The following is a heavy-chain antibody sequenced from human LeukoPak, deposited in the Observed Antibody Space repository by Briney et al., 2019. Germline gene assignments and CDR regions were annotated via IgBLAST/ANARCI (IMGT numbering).Heavy chain of an antibody. D-gene: IGHD1-26*01. V-gene: IGHV3-48*02. CDR2: ISSSSSTI. J-gene: IGHJ4*02. CDR1: GFTFSSYS. CDR3: ARDGPYSGSYFADFDY. Sequence: PGGSLRLSCVASGFTFSSYSMSWVRQAPGKGLEWVSYISSSSSTIYYADSVKGRFSVSRDNAKNSLYLQLSSLRDEDTAVYYCARDGPYSGSYFADFDYWGQGTLVTVSS.